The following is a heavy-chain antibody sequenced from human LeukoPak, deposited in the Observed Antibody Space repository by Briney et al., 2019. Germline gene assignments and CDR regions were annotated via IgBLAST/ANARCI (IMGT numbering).Heavy chain of an antibody. CDR3: ARGQGYFDWSLYF. V-gene: IGHV1-69*04. D-gene: IGHD3-9*01. J-gene: IGHJ4*02. CDR2: IIPILGIA. CDR1: GGTFSSYA. Sequence: SVKVSCKASGGTFSSYAISWVRQAPGQGLEWMGRIIPILGIANYAQKFQGRVTITADKSTGTAYMELSSLRSEDTAVYYCARGQGYFDWSLYFWGQGTLVTVSS.